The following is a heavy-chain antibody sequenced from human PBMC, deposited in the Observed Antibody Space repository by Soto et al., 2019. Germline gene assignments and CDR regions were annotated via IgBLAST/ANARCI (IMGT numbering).Heavy chain of an antibody. J-gene: IGHJ4*02. CDR2: ISGSDGST. Sequence: EVQLLESGGGLVQPGGSLRLSCAASGFTFSNYAMNWVRQAPEKGLEWVSSISGSDGSTYYADAVNGRFTISRDNSKNTLYLQMNTLKVEDTAIYYCANGSPASGYDLDYWGQGTLVTVSS. CDR1: GFTFSNYA. V-gene: IGHV3-23*01. CDR3: ANGSPASGYDLDY. D-gene: IGHD5-12*01.